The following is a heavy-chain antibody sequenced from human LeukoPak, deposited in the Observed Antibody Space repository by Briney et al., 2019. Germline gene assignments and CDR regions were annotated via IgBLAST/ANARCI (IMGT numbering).Heavy chain of an antibody. V-gene: IGHV1-69*13. CDR2: IIPIFGTA. J-gene: IGHJ4*02. D-gene: IGHD4-17*01. CDR1: GGTFSSYA. Sequence: ASVKVSCKASGGTFSSYAISWVRQAPGQGLEWMGGIIPIFGTANYAQKFQGRVTITADESTSTAYMELSSLRSEDTAVYYCARDGTDGDYVGYFDYWGQGTLVTVSS. CDR3: ARDGTDGDYVGYFDY.